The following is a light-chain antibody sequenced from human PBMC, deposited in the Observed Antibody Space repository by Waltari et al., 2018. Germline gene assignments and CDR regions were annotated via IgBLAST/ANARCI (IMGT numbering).Light chain of an antibody. V-gene: IGLV1-47*01. CDR1: SSTIGSNY. CDR2: RNN. Sequence: QSVLTQPPSASVTPGQRVTISCSGSSSTIGSNYVYWYQQLPGTAPKLLIYRNNQRPSGVPCRVSGSKAGTSASLAISGLRSEDEADDYCAAWDDSLSGRGCGGGTKLTVL. CDR3: AAWDDSLSGRG. J-gene: IGLJ3*02.